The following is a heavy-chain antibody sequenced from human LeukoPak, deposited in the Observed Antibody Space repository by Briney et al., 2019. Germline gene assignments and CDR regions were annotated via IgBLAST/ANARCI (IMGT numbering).Heavy chain of an antibody. J-gene: IGHJ4*02. CDR3: AKATTYYSFDY. V-gene: IGHV3-23*01. D-gene: IGHD1-14*01. CDR1: GFTFSDYY. Sequence: GGSLRLSCAASGFTFSDYYMSWVRQAPGKGLEWVSAISGSGGSTYYADSVKGRFTISRDNSKNTLYLQMNSLRAEDTAVYYCAKATTYYSFDYWGQGTLVTVSS. CDR2: ISGSGGST.